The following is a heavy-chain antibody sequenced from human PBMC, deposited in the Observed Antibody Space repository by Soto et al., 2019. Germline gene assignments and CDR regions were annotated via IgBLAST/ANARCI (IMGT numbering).Heavy chain of an antibody. J-gene: IGHJ6*02. Sequence: SETLSLTCTVSGGSIISGDYYWIWIRQPPGKGLEWIGYIYYSGSTYYNPSLKSRVTISVDTSKNQFSLKLSSVTAADTAVYYCARDMYDFWSGYQFLGMDVWGQGTTVTVSS. CDR3: ARDMYDFWSGYQFLGMDV. CDR1: GGSIISGDYY. V-gene: IGHV4-30-4*01. CDR2: IYYSGST. D-gene: IGHD3-3*01.